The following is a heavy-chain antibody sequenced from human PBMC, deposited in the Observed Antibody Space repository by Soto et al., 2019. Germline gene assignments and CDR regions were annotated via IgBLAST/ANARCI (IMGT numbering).Heavy chain of an antibody. Sequence: PGGSLRLSCAASGFTFSSYAMHWVRQAPGKGLEWVAVISYDGSNKYYADSVKGRFTISRDNSKNTLYLQMNSLRAEDTAVYYCARAQERFTIFGVADYWGQGTLVTVSS. CDR3: ARAQERFTIFGVADY. D-gene: IGHD3-3*01. J-gene: IGHJ4*02. CDR2: ISYDGSNK. CDR1: GFTFSSYA. V-gene: IGHV3-30-3*01.